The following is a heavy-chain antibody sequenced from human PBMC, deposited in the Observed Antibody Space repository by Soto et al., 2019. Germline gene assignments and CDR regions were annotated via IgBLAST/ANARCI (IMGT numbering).Heavy chain of an antibody. D-gene: IGHD3-10*01. V-gene: IGHV1-69*04. Sequence: QVQLVQSGAEVKRPGSSVKVSCKASGDTFNFYSINWVRQAPGLGLEWMGRVNPIVSMSNYAQRFQGRVTMTTDKSTRTSYMELSGVGSEDTAIYSCATSYGSGYRDFDYWGQGALVTVSS. CDR1: GDTFNFYS. CDR2: VNPIVSMS. J-gene: IGHJ4*02. CDR3: ATSYGSGYRDFDY.